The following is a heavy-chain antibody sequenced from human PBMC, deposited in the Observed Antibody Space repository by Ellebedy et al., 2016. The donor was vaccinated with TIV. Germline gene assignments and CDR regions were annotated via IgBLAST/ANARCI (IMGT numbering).Heavy chain of an antibody. CDR2: INHSGST. Sequence: SETLSLTXAVYGGSFSGYYWSWIRQPPGKGLEWIGEINHSGSTNYNPSLKSRVTISVDTSKNQFSLKLSSVTAADTAVYYCARGQGMNRRTYYYGSGSWPFDYWGQGTLVTVSS. J-gene: IGHJ4*02. V-gene: IGHV4-34*01. D-gene: IGHD3-10*01. CDR3: ARGQGMNRRTYYYGSGSWPFDY. CDR1: GGSFSGYY.